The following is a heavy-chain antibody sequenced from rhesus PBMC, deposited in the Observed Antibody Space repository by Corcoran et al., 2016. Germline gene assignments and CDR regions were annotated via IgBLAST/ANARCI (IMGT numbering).Heavy chain of an antibody. Sequence: EVQLVESGGGLVQPGGSLRLSCAASGFTVSTYYMYWVRQAPGKGLEWISVIKIGGETTYYPGSVKGRFTISRDNSNNILSLQMNSLRTEDTAVYYCARSNDLDYWGQGVLVTVSS. CDR3: ARSNDLDY. V-gene: IGHV3S25*01. J-gene: IGHJ4*01. CDR1: GFTVSTYY. D-gene: IGHD4-29*01. CDR2: IKIGGETT.